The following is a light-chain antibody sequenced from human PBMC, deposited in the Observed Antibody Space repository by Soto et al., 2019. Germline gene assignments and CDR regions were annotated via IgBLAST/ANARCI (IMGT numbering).Light chain of an antibody. J-gene: IGLJ3*02. V-gene: IGLV1-51*01. CDR3: STWDSALSAGV. Sequence: QSVLTQPPSMSAAPGQMVAISCSGTSSNIGGNSVSWYQHLPGTAPKVLIYHNNRRPSAIPDRFSGSKSGTSATLTIIGLLPGDEADYYCSTWDSALSAGVFGGGTKLTVL. CDR1: SSNIGGNS. CDR2: HNN.